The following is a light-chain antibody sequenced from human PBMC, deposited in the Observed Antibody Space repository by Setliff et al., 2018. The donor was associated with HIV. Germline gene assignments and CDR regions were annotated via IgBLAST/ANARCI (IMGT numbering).Light chain of an antibody. CDR1: SSDVGAYNS. CDR2: DVS. Sequence: ASVSGSPGQSITISCPGTSSDVGAYNSVSWYQQHPGKAPKLTIYDVSDRPSGVSNRFSGSKSGNTASLTISGLQAEDEADYYCTSYTSSSTYVFGTGTKVTVL. CDR3: TSYTSSSTYV. V-gene: IGLV2-14*03. J-gene: IGLJ1*01.